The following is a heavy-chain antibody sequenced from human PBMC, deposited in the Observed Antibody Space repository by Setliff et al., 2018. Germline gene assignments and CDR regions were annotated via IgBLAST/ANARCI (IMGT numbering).Heavy chain of an antibody. CDR1: DGSISNAY. CDR3: AREGFYCTNGVCYRPFDY. CDR2: IYSSGNT. V-gene: IGHV4-4*08. D-gene: IGHD2-8*01. J-gene: IGHJ4*02. Sequence: KTSETLSLTCTVSDGSISNAYWSWIRQPPGKGLEWIGDIYSSGNTNYNPSLKSRVTISVDTSKNQFSLNLTSVTAADTAVYYCAREGFYCTNGVCYRPFDYWGQGTLVTVSS.